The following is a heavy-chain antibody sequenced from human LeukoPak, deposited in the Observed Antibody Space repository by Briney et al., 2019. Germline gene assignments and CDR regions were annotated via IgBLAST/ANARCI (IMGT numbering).Heavy chain of an antibody. Sequence: GASVKVSCKTSGYTFTGYYMHWVRQAPGQGLEWMGWINPNSGDTNYAQKFQGRVTMTRDTSISTAYMELSRLISDDTAVYYCARDPGDSSGYLSKSDYWGQGTLVTVSS. D-gene: IGHD3-22*01. CDR3: ARDPGDSSGYLSKSDY. V-gene: IGHV1-2*02. J-gene: IGHJ4*02. CDR1: GYTFTGYY. CDR2: INPNSGDT.